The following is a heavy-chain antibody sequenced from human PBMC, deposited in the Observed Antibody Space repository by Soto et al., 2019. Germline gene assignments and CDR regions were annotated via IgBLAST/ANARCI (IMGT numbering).Heavy chain of an antibody. J-gene: IGHJ3*02. CDR1: GFTFSSYS. Sequence: GSLRLSCAASGFTFSSYSMNWVRQAPGKGLEWISNIRSSGSVVYYADSVKGRFTISRDNAKNSLCLQMNSLRDEDTAVYYCARPLYNTEQMATILTPDAFDIWGQGTRVTVSS. CDR3: ARPLYNTEQMATILTPDAFDI. D-gene: IGHD5-12*01. CDR2: IRSSGSVV. V-gene: IGHV3-48*02.